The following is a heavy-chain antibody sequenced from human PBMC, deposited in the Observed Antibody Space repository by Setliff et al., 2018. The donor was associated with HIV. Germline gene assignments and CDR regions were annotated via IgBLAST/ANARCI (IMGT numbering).Heavy chain of an antibody. CDR2: IYKGGST. V-gene: IGHV4-28*01. D-gene: IGHD3-10*01. Sequence: SETLSLTCVVSGYSISSSYWWGWIRQPPGKGLEWIGWIGYIYKGGSTYYHPSLKSRVTMSEDTSKNQFSLKLRSVTAVDTAVYYCARSALWFGEADWYFDLWGRG. J-gene: IGHJ2*01. CDR1: GYSISSSYW. CDR3: ARSALWFGEADWYFDL.